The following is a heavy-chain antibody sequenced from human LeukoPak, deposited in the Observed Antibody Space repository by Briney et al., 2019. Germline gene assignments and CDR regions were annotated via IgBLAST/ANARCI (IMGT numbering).Heavy chain of an antibody. CDR1: GGSFSGYY. J-gene: IGHJ4*02. V-gene: IGHV4-34*01. D-gene: IGHD3-16*02. CDR2: INHSGST. Sequence: SETLSPTCAVYGGSFSGYYWSWIRQPPGKGLEWIGEINHSGSTNYNPPLKSRVTISVDTSKNQFSLKLSSVTAADTAVYYCARGWGYDYVWGSYRPTYYFDYWGQGTLVTVSS. CDR3: ARGWGYDYVWGSYRPTYYFDY.